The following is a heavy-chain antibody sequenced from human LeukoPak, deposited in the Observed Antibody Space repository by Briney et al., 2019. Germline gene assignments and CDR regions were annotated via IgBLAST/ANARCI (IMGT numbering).Heavy chain of an antibody. D-gene: IGHD3-16*02. CDR2: INHSGST. CDR3: ARVGYDYVWGSYPKFAWFDP. J-gene: IGHJ5*02. CDR1: GGSFSGYY. Sequence: PSETLSLTCAVYGGSFSGYYWSWIRQPPGKGLEWIGEINHSGSTNYNSSLKSRVTISVDTSKNQFSLKLSSVTAADTAVYYCARVGYDYVWGSYPKFAWFDPWGQGTLVTVSS. V-gene: IGHV4-34*01.